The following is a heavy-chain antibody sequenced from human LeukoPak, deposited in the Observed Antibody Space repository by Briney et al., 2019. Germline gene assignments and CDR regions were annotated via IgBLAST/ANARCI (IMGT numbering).Heavy chain of an antibody. CDR1: GGSISSSSYY. D-gene: IGHD5-24*01. CDR2: IYYSGST. V-gene: IGHV4-39*07. CDR3: VKGRWLQFDY. Sequence: PSETLSLTCTVSGGSISSSSYYWGWIRQPPGKGLEWIGSIYYSGSTYYNPSLKSRVTISVDTSKNQFSLKLSSVTAADTAVYYCVKGRWLQFDYWGQGTLVTVSS. J-gene: IGHJ4*02.